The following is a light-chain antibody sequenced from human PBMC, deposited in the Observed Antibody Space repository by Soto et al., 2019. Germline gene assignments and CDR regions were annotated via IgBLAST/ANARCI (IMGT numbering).Light chain of an antibody. CDR2: GAS. V-gene: IGKV3-15*01. Sequence: EIVMTQSPATLSVSPGERATLSCRASQSVSSNLAWYQQKPGQAPRLLIYGASTRATGTPARFSGSGSGTEFTLTISRLQSEDLAGCDCQQYNIWPPVGQGTKVEIK. CDR3: QQYNIWPP. CDR1: QSVSSN. J-gene: IGKJ1*01.